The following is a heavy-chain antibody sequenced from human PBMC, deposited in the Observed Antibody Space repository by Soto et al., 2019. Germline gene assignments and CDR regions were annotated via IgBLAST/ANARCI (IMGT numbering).Heavy chain of an antibody. CDR2: IYYSGST. CDR3: ARATMDYAFDI. CDR1: GGSISSYY. V-gene: IGHV4-59*01. J-gene: IGHJ3*02. D-gene: IGHD5-12*01. Sequence: PSETLSLTCTVSGGSISSYYWSWIRQPPGKGLEWIGYIYYSGSTNYNPSLKSRVTISVDTSKNQFSLKLSSVTAADTAVYYCARATMDYAFDIWGQGTMVTVSS.